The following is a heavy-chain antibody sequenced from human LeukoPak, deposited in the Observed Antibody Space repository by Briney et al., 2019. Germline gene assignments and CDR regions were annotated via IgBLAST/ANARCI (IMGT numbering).Heavy chain of an antibody. V-gene: IGHV1-2*02. CDR3: ARYSSGSYYTLAY. CDR1: GYTFTGYY. D-gene: IGHD3-10*01. Sequence: GASVKVSCKASGYTFTGYYMHWVRQAPGQGLEWMGWINPNSGGTNYAQKFQGRVTMTRDTSISTAYMELTRLRSDDTAVYYCARYSSGSYYTLAYWGQGSLVTVSS. CDR2: INPNSGGT. J-gene: IGHJ4*02.